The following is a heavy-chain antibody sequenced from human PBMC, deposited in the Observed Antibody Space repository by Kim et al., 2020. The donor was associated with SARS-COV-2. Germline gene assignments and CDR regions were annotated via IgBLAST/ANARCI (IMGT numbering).Heavy chain of an antibody. J-gene: IGHJ4*02. CDR3: TTQQLTIFDY. CDR2: TT. D-gene: IGHD6-13*01. V-gene: IGHV3-15*01. Sequence: TTDYAAHVKGRFTISRDDSQNTLYLQMNRLKTEDTAVYYCTTQQLTIFDYWGQGTLVTVSS.